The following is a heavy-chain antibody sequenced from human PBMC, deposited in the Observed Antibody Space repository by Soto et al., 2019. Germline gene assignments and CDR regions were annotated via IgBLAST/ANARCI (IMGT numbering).Heavy chain of an antibody. J-gene: IGHJ6*02. CDR2: INHSGST. V-gene: IGHV4-34*01. CDR3: ARDAVRYYDFWRQKYYYYGMDV. D-gene: IGHD3-3*01. CDR1: GASFSGYD. Sequence: XGILSLTGAVYGASFSGYDWSWIRQPPGKGLEWIGEINHSGSTNYNPSLKSRVTISVDTSKNQFSLKLSSVTAADTAVYYCARDAVRYYDFWRQKYYYYGMDVWGQGTTVTVSS.